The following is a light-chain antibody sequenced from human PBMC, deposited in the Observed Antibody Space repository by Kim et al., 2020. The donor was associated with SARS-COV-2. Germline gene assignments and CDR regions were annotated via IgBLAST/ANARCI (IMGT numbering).Light chain of an antibody. CDR2: DAS. CDR3: QQRSNWPT. J-gene: IGKJ4*01. V-gene: IGKV3-11*01. CDR1: QSVSSY. Sequence: SLSPGDRAPLSCRASQSVSSYLAWYQQKPGQAPSLLIYDASNRATGIPARFSGSGSGTDFTLTISSLEPEDFAVYYCQQRSNWPTFGGGTKVDIK.